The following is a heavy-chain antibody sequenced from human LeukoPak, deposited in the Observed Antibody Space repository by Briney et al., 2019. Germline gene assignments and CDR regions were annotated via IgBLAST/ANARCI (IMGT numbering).Heavy chain of an antibody. Sequence: GGSLRLSCAASGFTFSSYAMHWVRQAPGKGLEWVAVISYDGSNKYYADSVKGRFTISRDNSKNTLYLQMNSLRAEDTAVYYCARDRKYSSSWEGNWFDPWGQGTLVTVPS. CDR2: ISYDGSNK. J-gene: IGHJ5*02. V-gene: IGHV3-30*04. D-gene: IGHD6-13*01. CDR3: ARDRKYSSSWEGNWFDP. CDR1: GFTFSSYA.